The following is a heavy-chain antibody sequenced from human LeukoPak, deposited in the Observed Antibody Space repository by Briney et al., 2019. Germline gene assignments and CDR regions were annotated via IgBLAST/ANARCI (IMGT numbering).Heavy chain of an antibody. D-gene: IGHD3-22*01. CDR2: IYYSGST. J-gene: IGHJ3*02. CDR3: ASAYYYDSSGDAFDI. Sequence: PSETLSLTCTVSGGSISSSSYYWGWIRQPPGKGLEWIGGIYYSGSTYYNPSLKSRVTISVDTSKNQFSLKLSSVTAADTAVYYCASAYYYDSSGDAFDIWGQGTMVTVSS. CDR1: GGSISSSSYY. V-gene: IGHV4-39*01.